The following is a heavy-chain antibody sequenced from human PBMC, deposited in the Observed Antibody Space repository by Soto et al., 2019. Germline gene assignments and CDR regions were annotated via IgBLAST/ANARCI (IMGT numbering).Heavy chain of an antibody. Sequence: LSLTCTVSGGSISSSSYYWGWIRQPPGKGLEWIGSIYYSGSTYYNPSLKSRVTISVDTSKNQFSLKLSSVTAADTAVYYCARHRLVVVAARAGWFDPWGQGTLVTVSS. J-gene: IGHJ5*02. CDR3: ARHRLVVVAARAGWFDP. V-gene: IGHV4-39*01. D-gene: IGHD2-15*01. CDR2: IYYSGST. CDR1: GGSISSSSYY.